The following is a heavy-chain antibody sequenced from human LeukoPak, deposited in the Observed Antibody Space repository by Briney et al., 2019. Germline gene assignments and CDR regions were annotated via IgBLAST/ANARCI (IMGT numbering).Heavy chain of an antibody. Sequence: SETLSLTCTVSGGSINGYYWSWIRQPPGKGLEWIGYIYYSGSTNYNPSLKSRVTISVDTSKNQFSLKLSSVTAADTAVYYCARVDSYGRTTVTTLWFDPWGQGTLVTVSS. CDR1: GGSINGYY. D-gene: IGHD4-17*01. CDR2: IYYSGST. J-gene: IGHJ5*02. V-gene: IGHV4-59*08. CDR3: ARVDSYGRTTVTTLWFDP.